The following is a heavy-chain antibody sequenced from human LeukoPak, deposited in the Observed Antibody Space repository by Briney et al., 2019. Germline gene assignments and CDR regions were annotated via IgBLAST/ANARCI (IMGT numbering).Heavy chain of an antibody. V-gene: IGHV3-23*01. CDR2: ISSNGGGT. CDR3: ARGRYYDPYGMDV. J-gene: IGHJ6*02. CDR1: GFTFSSYA. D-gene: IGHD3-22*01. Sequence: PGGSLRLSCAASGFTFSSYAMSWVRQAPGKGLEWVSAISSNGGGTYYADSVKGRFTISRDNSKNTLYLQMNSLRAEDTAVYYCARGRYYDPYGMDVWGQGTTVTVSS.